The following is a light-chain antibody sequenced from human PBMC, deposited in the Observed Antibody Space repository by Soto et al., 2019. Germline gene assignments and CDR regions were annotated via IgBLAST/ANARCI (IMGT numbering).Light chain of an antibody. CDR2: KAS. CDR3: QQYKSYSRT. Sequence: DVQMTQSPSTLSACVGDRVTITCRASQSISSWLAWYQQKPGKAPKLLIYKASSLESGVPSRFSGSGSGTEFTLTISSLQPDDFATYYCQQYKSYSRTFGQGTKVDIK. J-gene: IGKJ1*01. V-gene: IGKV1-5*03. CDR1: QSISSW.